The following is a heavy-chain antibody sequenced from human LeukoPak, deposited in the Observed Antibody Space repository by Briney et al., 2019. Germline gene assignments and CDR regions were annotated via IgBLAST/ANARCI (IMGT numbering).Heavy chain of an antibody. CDR1: GFIFSDYY. CDR3: ARDYYGSGSYDLDY. J-gene: IGHJ4*02. D-gene: IGHD3-10*01. CDR2: IRSSDSTR. V-gene: IGHV3-11*04. Sequence: GGSLRLSCGASGFIFSDYYMSWIRQAPGKGLEWVSYIRSSDSTRYYADSVKGRFTISRDNSKNTLYLQMNSLRAEDTAVYYCARDYYGSGSYDLDYWGQGTLVTVSS.